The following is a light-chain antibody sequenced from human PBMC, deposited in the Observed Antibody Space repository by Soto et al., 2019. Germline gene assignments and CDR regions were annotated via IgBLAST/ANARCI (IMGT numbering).Light chain of an antibody. J-gene: IGLJ2*01. CDR1: SSDIGSNP. CDR3: TAWVDNVSGPV. V-gene: IGLV1-44*01. Sequence: QSVLTQPPSASGTPGQRVAISCSGGSSDIGSNPVNWYLHLPGAAPKLLIYRDNQRPSGVPDRFSGSKSGTSASLTISGLQSEDEADYCCTAWVDNVSGPVLGGGTKLTVL. CDR2: RDN.